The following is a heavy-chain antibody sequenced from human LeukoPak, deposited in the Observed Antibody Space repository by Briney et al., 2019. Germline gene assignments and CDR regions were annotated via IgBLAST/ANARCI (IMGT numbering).Heavy chain of an antibody. CDR1: GFTFSGSA. J-gene: IGHJ6*02. D-gene: IGHD3-10*01. CDR2: LVYDGFYK. Sequence: PGGSLRLSCAASGFTFSGSAMHWVRQAPGKGLEWVALLVYDGFYKYYADSVKGRFTISRDDSTNTLYLQLTSLRAEDTAVYYCAKDLITMVRGSPMDVWGRGTTVTVS. V-gene: IGHV3-30*02. CDR3: AKDLITMVRGSPMDV.